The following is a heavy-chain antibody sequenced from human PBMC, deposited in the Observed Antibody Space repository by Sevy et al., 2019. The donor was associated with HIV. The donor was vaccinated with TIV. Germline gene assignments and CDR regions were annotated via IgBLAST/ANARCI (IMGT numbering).Heavy chain of an antibody. V-gene: IGHV3-23*01. Sequence: GGSLRLSCAASGFTFSSYAMSWVRQAPGKGLEWVSAISGSGGSTYYADSVKGRFTISRDNSKNTLYLQMNSLRAEDTAVYYCTKQSAYYDCQNFFDYWGQGTLVTVSS. CDR2: ISGSGGST. D-gene: IGHD3-22*01. CDR3: TKQSAYYDCQNFFDY. J-gene: IGHJ4*02. CDR1: GFTFSSYA.